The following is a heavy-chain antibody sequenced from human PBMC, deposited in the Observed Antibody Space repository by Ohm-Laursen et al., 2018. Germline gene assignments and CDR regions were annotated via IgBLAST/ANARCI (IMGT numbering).Heavy chain of an antibody. CDR2: VVPSSGGT. CDR1: GFTFTDYN. Sequence: ASVKVSCKASGFTFTDYNIHWVRQAPGQGLEWVGRVVPSSGGTNFAQKFQGRVTMTRDTSITTAYMELSGLISGDTAVYYCARSMLGASTGDDAFDVWGQGTLVSVSS. CDR3: ARSMLGASTGDDAFDV. D-gene: IGHD1-26*01. J-gene: IGHJ3*01. V-gene: IGHV1-2*06.